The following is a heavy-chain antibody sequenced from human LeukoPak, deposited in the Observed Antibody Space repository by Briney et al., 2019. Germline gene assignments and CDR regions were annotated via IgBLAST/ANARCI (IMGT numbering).Heavy chain of an antibody. CDR2: INPNSGGT. Sequence: ASVKVSCKASGCTFTGYYMHWVRQAPGQGLEWMGWINPNSGGTNYAQKFQGRVTMTRDTSISTAYMELSRLRSDDTAVYYCARSYRSGSYWFDPWGQGTLVTVSS. D-gene: IGHD1-26*01. J-gene: IGHJ5*02. CDR1: GCTFTGYY. CDR3: ARSYRSGSYWFDP. V-gene: IGHV1-2*02.